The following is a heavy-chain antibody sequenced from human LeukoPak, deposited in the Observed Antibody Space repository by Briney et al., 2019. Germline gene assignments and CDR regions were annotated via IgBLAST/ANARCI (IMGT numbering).Heavy chain of an antibody. CDR3: AKLLAVTNSYYFNY. Sequence: PGGSLRLCCAASGFTFSSYAMSWVRQAPGKGLEWVSTISGSGSGGSTYYADSVKGRFTISRDNSKDTLYLQMNSLRAEDTAVYYCAKLLAVTNSYYFNYWGQGTLVTVSS. J-gene: IGHJ4*02. D-gene: IGHD6-19*01. V-gene: IGHV3-23*01. CDR2: ISGSGSGGST. CDR1: GFTFSSYA.